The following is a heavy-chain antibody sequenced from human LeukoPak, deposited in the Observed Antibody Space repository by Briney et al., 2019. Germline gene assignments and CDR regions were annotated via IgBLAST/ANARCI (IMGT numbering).Heavy chain of an antibody. D-gene: IGHD1-26*01. CDR2: IYYSGDT. CDR1: GGSISSRSYY. J-gene: IGHJ4*02. Sequence: SETLSLTCTVSGGSISSRSYYWGWLRQPPGTGLEWIANIYYSGDTYYNPSLKSRVTISVDTSKNQFALKLSSVAAADTAVYYCARDRSRWDLLPFDSWGQGTLVTVSS. CDR3: ARDRSRWDLLPFDS. V-gene: IGHV4-39*06.